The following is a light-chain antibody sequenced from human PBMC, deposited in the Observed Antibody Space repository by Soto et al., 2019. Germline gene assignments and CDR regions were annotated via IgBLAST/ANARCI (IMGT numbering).Light chain of an antibody. V-gene: IGLV2-14*01. CDR2: EVT. Sequence: QSALTQPASVSGSPGLSITISCTGTSNDVGGYDYVSWYQQHPGKAPKLMIYEVTNRPSGVSNRFSGSKSGNTASLTISGLQAEDEADYYCNSYTSSVAYVSGPGTKLTVL. CDR3: NSYTSSVAYV. CDR1: SNDVGGYDY. J-gene: IGLJ1*01.